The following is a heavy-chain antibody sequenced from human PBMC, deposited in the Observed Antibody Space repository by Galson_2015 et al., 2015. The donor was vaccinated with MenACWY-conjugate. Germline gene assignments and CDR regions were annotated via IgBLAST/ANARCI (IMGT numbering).Heavy chain of an antibody. CDR2: ISASRTTI. J-gene: IGHJ5*02. Sequence: SLRLSCAASGFTFNTYNMNWVRQAPGKGLEWVSYISASRTTIYYADSVKGRFTISRDNAKNSLYLQTNSLRAEDTALYYCARQDTSMLMGDWFDPWGQGTLVTVSS. CDR1: GFTFNTYN. V-gene: IGHV3-48*04. CDR3: ARQDTSMLMGDWFDP. D-gene: IGHD5-18*01.